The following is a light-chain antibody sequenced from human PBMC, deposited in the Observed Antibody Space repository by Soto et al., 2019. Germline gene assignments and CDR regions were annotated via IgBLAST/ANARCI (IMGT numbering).Light chain of an antibody. CDR1: QSVSSY. Sequence: EIVMTQSPATLSVSPGERATLSCRASQSVSSYLAWYQQKPGQAPRLLIYDASNRATGIPARFSGSGSWTEFTLTISSLQSEDFAVYFCQQYNNWPPVTFGPGTKVDIK. V-gene: IGKV3D-15*01. J-gene: IGKJ3*01. CDR3: QQYNNWPPVT. CDR2: DAS.